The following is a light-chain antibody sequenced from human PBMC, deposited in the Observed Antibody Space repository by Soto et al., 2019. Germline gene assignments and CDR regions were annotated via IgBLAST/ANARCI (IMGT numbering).Light chain of an antibody. V-gene: IGKV3-15*01. J-gene: IGKJ1*01. Sequence: EIVMTQSLATLSMSPGERATLSCTASHYVYSNVAWFQQRPGQAPRLLIYRASARATGTPARFSGSGSGTEFTLTITSLQSEDFAVYYCQQYHNLWTFGQGTEVEIK. CDR2: RAS. CDR3: QQYHNLWT. CDR1: HYVYSN.